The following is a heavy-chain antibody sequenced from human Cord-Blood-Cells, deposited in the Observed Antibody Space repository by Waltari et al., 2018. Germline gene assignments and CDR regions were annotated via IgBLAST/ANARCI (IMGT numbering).Heavy chain of an antibody. CDR3: ARVQGVPVDIVVVPAAGDNWFDP. V-gene: IGHV4-4*07. CDR2: IYTSGST. D-gene: IGHD2-2*01. J-gene: IGHJ5*02. CDR1: GGSISSSY. Sequence: QVQLQESGPGLVKPSATLSLTCTVSGGSISSSYCSWIRQPAGKGLEWLGRIYTSGSTNYNPSLKSRVTMSVDTSKNQFSLKLSSVTAADTAVDYCARVQGVPVDIVVVPAAGDNWFDPWGQGTLVTVSS.